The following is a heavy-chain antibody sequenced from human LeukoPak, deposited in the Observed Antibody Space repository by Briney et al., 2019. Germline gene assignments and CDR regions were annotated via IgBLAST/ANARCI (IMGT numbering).Heavy chain of an antibody. J-gene: IGHJ4*02. Sequence: GGSLRLSCAASGFTFSSYGMHWVRQAPGKGLEWVAVISYDGSNKYYADSVKGRFTISRDNSKNTLYLQMNSLKAEDTAVYYCITHSGCTGSGCYRANWGQGTLVTVSS. V-gene: IGHV3-30*03. CDR3: ITHSGCTGSGCYRAN. CDR1: GFTFSSYG. CDR2: ISYDGSNK. D-gene: IGHD2-2*02.